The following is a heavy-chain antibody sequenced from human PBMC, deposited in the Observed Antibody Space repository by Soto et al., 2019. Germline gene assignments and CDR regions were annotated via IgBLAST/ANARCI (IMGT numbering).Heavy chain of an antibody. V-gene: IGHV1-3*01. Sequence: QVQLVQSGAEVKKPGASVKVSCKASGYTFTSYAMHWVRQAPGQRLEWMGWINAGNGNTKYSQKFQGRVTITRDKSASTAYMELSSLRSEDTAVYYCAEDSSGWYNAFDIWGQGTMVTVSS. CDR1: GYTFTSYA. CDR3: AEDSSGWYNAFDI. D-gene: IGHD6-19*01. CDR2: INAGNGNT. J-gene: IGHJ3*02.